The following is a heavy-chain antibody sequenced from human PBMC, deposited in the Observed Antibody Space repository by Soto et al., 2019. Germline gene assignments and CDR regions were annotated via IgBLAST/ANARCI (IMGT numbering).Heavy chain of an antibody. J-gene: IGHJ6*01. Sequence: PSETLSLTCAVSGYSISSGHYWGWIRQPPGKGLEWIGSIYHSGSTYYNASLKSRVTISVDTSKNQFSLKLTSVTDADTAVYYCASGIDFYYAMDVWGQGTTVTVSS. CDR2: IYHSGST. CDR1: GYSISSGHY. V-gene: IGHV4-38-2*01. CDR3: ASGIDFYYAMDV.